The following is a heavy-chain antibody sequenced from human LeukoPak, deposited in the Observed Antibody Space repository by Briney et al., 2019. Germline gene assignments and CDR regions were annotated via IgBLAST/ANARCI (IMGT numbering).Heavy chain of an antibody. CDR3: AKGTLGSCSGATCYDFDN. CDR1: GFTFRTSG. J-gene: IGHJ4*02. CDR2: ISSSGTTI. V-gene: IGHV3-48*01. Sequence: TGGSLRLSCAASGFTFRTSGMNWVRQAPGKGLEWVSYISSSGTTISYAQSVKGRFTITRDNAQNSLTLHMNTLRADDTAVYYCAKGTLGSCSGATCYDFDNWGQGTLVTVSS. D-gene: IGHD2-2*01.